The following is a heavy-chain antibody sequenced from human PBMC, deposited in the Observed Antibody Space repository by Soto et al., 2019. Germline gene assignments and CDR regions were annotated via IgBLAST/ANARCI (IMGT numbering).Heavy chain of an antibody. V-gene: IGHV3-30*04. D-gene: IGHD5-18*01. CDR3: AKADRALDTAMVGLEY. J-gene: IGHJ4*02. CDR1: GFPFGDYP. CDR2: ISFDGSSK. Sequence: PGGSQKLSCVASGFPFGDYPVYWVRQAPGKGLEWVALISFDGSSKYYADSVKGRFTISRDNSRSTLYLQMNSLRDEDTAVYFCAKADRALDTAMVGLEYWGQGTLVTVSS.